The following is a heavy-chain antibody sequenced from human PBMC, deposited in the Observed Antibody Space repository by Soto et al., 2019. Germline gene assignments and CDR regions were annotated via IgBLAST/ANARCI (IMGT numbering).Heavy chain of an antibody. D-gene: IGHD6-19*01. CDR3: ARDGSGWARDY. V-gene: IGHV3-21*01. CDR2: ISSGSSYI. CDR1: GFTFSHSS. J-gene: IGHJ4*02. Sequence: EVQLVESGGGLVKPGGSLRLSCAASGFTFSHSSMNWVRQPPGKGLEWVSSISSGSSYIYYADSVKGRFTISRDNAKNSRYLQINSLRVEDTAVYYCARDGSGWARDYWGQGTLVTVSS.